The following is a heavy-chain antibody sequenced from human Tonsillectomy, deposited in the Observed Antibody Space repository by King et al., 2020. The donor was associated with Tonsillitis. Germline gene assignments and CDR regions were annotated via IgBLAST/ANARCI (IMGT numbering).Heavy chain of an antibody. CDR1: GFPFSSYT. CDR3: AKSHDYGDYGDYGMDV. D-gene: IGHD4-17*01. V-gene: IGHV3-21*01. CDR2: LNSGSTST. Sequence: VQLVESGGGLVKPGGSLRLSCAASGFPFSSYTINWVRQAPGKGLEWVANLNSGSTSTYYPHSVRGRCTISRDNSQNTVFLQMNSLRGEDTAMYYCAKSHDYGDYGDYGMDVWGQGTTVIVSS. J-gene: IGHJ6*02.